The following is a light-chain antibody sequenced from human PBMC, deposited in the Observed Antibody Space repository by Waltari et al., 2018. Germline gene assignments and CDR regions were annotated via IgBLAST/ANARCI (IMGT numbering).Light chain of an antibody. V-gene: IGKV4-1*01. J-gene: IGKJ5*01. Sequence: DIVMTQSPDSLAVSLGERDTINCKSSQSVLYSSNNKNYLAWYQQKPGPPHKLLIYWASTRESGVPDRFSGSGSGTDFTLTISSLQAEDVAVYDCQQYYSTPSTFGQGTRLEIK. CDR3: QQYYSTPST. CDR2: WAS. CDR1: QSVLYSSNNKNY.